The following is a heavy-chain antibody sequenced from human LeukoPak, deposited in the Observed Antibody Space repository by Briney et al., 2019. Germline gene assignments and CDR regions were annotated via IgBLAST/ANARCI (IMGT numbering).Heavy chain of an antibody. Sequence: ASVKVSCKASGYTFTAYYMHWVRQAPGQGLEWMGWSNPNSGGTNYAQKFQGRVTMTRDTSIRTAYMELSGLRSDDTAMYYCARTNYYDSSGHPDYWGQGTLVTVSS. V-gene: IGHV1-2*02. J-gene: IGHJ4*02. D-gene: IGHD3-22*01. CDR1: GYTFTAYY. CDR2: SNPNSGGT. CDR3: ARTNYYDSSGHPDY.